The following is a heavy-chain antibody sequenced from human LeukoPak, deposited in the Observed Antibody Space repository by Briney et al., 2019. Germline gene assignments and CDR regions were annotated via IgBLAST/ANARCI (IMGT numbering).Heavy chain of an antibody. CDR3: AKDVGSGYLSDAFDI. Sequence: GGSLRLSCATSGFTFSSCAMHWVRQAPGKGLEWVAFIAHDGSNKNYADSVQGRFTISRYNSKNTLYLQMNSLRAEDTAVYHCAKDVGSGYLSDAFDIWGQGTMVTVSS. CDR2: IAHDGSNK. D-gene: IGHD3-3*01. V-gene: IGHV3-30*02. J-gene: IGHJ3*02. CDR1: GFTFSSCA.